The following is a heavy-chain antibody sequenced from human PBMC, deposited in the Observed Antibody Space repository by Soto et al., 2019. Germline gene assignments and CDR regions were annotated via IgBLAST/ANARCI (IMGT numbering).Heavy chain of an antibody. Sequence: ASVKVSCKASGYTFTSYNVNWVRQATGQGLEWMGWMNPNSGNTGYAQQFQGRVTMTRNTSISTAYMEVSSLRSEDTAVYYCARSSIAAPHYYYGMDLWAQGTTVTVSS. D-gene: IGHD6-25*01. CDR3: ARSSIAAPHYYYGMDL. CDR1: GYTFTSYN. J-gene: IGHJ6*02. CDR2: MNPNSGNT. V-gene: IGHV1-8*01.